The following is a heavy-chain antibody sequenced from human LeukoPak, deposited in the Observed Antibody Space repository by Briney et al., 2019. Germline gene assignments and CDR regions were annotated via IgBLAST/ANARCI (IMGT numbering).Heavy chain of an antibody. J-gene: IGHJ6*03. CDR2: ISSSSTTI. V-gene: IGHV3-48*01. Sequence: GGSLRLSCAASGFTFSSYSMNWVPQAPGKGLEWVSYISSSSTTILYTDAVKGLFTISRDNAKNSLYLQMNSLGAEDTAVYHCAAGMGRFYYYMDFWGKGTTVTVSS. D-gene: IGHD3-3*01. CDR1: GFTFSSYS. CDR3: AAGMGRFYYYMDF.